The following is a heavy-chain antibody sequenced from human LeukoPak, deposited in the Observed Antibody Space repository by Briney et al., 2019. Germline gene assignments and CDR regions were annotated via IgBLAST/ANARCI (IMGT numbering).Heavy chain of an antibody. CDR1: GFTFSSYG. J-gene: IGHJ4*02. V-gene: IGHV3-33*06. D-gene: IGHD4-17*01. CDR2: IWYDGSNQ. CDR3: AKDRSPLGDGDYDAAY. Sequence: GGSLRLSCAASGFTFSSYGMHGVRPAPGKGLGWVAVIWYDGSNQYYADSVKGRFTISRDNSKNTLYQQMNSLRAEDTAVYYCAKDRSPLGDGDYDAAYWGQGTLVTVSS.